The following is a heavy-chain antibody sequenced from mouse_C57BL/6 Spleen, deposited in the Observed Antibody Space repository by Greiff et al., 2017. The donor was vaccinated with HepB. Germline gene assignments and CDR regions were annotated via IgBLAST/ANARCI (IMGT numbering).Heavy chain of an antibody. CDR2: IHPNSGST. CDR3: ARDTEAYAMDY. Sequence: QVQLKQPGAGLVKPGASVKLSCTASGYTLTSYWMHWVKQRPGQGLEWIGMIHPNSGSTNYNEKFKSKATLTVDKSSSTAYMKLSSLTSEDSAVYDCARDTEAYAMDYWGQGTSATVSS. D-gene: IGHD1-1*01. CDR1: GYTLTSYW. V-gene: IGHV1-64*01. J-gene: IGHJ4*01.